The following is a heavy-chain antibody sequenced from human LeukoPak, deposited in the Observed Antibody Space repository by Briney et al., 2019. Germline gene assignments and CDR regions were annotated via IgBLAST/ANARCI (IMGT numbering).Heavy chain of an antibody. CDR2: ISSSSSYI. Sequence: PGGSLRLSCAASGFTFSSYSMNWVRQAPGKGLEWVSSISSSSSYIYYADSVKGRFTISRDNAKNSLYLQMNSLRAEDTAVYYCARDFRHCYGSGSYEAGLDHWGQGTLVTVSS. CDR1: GFTFSSYS. V-gene: IGHV3-21*01. CDR3: ARDFRHCYGSGSYEAGLDH. J-gene: IGHJ4*02. D-gene: IGHD3-10*01.